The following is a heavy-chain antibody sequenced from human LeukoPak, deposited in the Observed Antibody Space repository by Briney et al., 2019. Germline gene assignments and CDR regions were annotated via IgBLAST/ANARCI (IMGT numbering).Heavy chain of an antibody. CDR2: INHSGST. D-gene: IGHD3-16*02. CDR3: ARGRRNDYVWGSYRSGYFDY. J-gene: IGHJ4*02. V-gene: IGHV4-34*01. Sequence: PSETLSLTCAVHGGSFSGYYWSWIRQPPGKGLEWIGEINHSGSTNYNPSLKSRVTISVDTSKNQFSLKLSSVTAADTAVYYCARGRRNDYVWGSYRSGYFDYWGQGTLVTVSS. CDR1: GGSFSGYY.